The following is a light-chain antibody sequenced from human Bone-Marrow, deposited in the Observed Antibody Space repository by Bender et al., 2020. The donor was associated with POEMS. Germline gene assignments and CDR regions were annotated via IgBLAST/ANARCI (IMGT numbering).Light chain of an antibody. CDR1: SSNIGNHG. CDR3: SGWDDSLSGWV. V-gene: IGLV1-36*01. J-gene: IGLJ3*02. Sequence: QSVVTQPPSLSRAPRQRVTISCSGSSSNIGNHGVNWYQQLPGEAPQLLIYYDDLLTPGVCDRFSASKSGTSASLAIGELQSEDEALDYCSGWDDSLSGWVFGGGTKLTVL. CDR2: YDD.